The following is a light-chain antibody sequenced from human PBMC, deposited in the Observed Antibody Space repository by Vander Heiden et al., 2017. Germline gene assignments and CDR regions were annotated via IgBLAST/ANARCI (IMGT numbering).Light chain of an antibody. V-gene: IGLV3-1*01. CDR1: KLGDKY. CDR3: QAWDSSTGV. Sequence: SYELTQPPSVSVAPGQPASITCSGDKLGDKYACWYQQKPGQSPVLVIYQDTKRPSGIPERFSGSNSGNTATLTISGTQAMDEADYYCQAWDSSTGVFGTGTKVTGL. J-gene: IGLJ1*01. CDR2: QDT.